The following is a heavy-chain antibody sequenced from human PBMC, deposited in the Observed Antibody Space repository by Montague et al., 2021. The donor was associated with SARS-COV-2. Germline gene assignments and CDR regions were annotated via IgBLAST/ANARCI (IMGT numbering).Heavy chain of an antibody. V-gene: IGHV4-34*01. CDR2: INHSGST. D-gene: IGHD2-2*01. Sequence: SETLSLTYAVYGGSFSGYYWSWIRQPPGKGLEWIGEINHSGSTNYNPSLKSRVTISVDTSKNQFSLKLSSVTAADTAVYYCARTGHCSSTSCQGYYYYGMDVWGQGTTVTVSS. J-gene: IGHJ6*02. CDR3: ARTGHCSSTSCQGYYYYGMDV. CDR1: GGSFSGYY.